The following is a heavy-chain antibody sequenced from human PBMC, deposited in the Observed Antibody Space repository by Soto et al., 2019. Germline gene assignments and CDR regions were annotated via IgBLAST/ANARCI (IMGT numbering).Heavy chain of an antibody. CDR1: GYDFTAYD. CDR2: MNPINGAT. D-gene: IGHD2-2*01. V-gene: IGHV1-8*02. J-gene: IGHJ6*02. Sequence: GASVKVSCKASGYDFTAYDINWVRQASGQGLEWMGWMNPINGATGTARRFQGRVSMTRNTDTGTAYLELTSLRSDGTAVYFCGRGPSPRAPAGGTPYYYAMDVRGQGNTVTVSS. CDR3: GRGPSPRAPAGGTPYYYAMDV.